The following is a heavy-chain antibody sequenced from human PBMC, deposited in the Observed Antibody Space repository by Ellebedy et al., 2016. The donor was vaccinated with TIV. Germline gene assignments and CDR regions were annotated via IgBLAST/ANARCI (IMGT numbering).Heavy chain of an antibody. CDR2: LFHTGRT. J-gene: IGHJ6*02. V-gene: IGHV4-4*02. Sequence: GSLRLSXAASGASISSNNWWSWVRQSPGNGLEWNRDLFHTGRTNYNPSLKSRVTISVEKSKNQFSLVVRSVTAADTAVYYCAKYRSGIVVVPAHYGMDFWGQGTTVTVSS. CDR3: AKYRSGIVVVPAHYGMDF. D-gene: IGHD2-2*01. CDR1: GASISSNNW.